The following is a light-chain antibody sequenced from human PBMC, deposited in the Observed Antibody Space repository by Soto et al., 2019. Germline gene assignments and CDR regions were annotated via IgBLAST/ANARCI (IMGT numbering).Light chain of an antibody. J-gene: IGKJ2*01. Sequence: EIVLTQSPATLSLSPGERATLSCRASQSVSSYLAWYHQKPGQAPRLLIYDASTRATGIPARFSGSGSGTDFTLTLSSLEPEDFAVYYCQERSNWYTFGQGTKLEIK. CDR3: QERSNWYT. V-gene: IGKV3-11*01. CDR1: QSVSSY. CDR2: DAS.